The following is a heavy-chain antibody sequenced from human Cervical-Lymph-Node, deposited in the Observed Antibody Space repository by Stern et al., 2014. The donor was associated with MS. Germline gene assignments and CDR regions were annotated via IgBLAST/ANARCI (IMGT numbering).Heavy chain of an antibody. CDR1: GFSLSTSGMC. V-gene: IGHV2-70*01. Sequence: QITLKESGPALVKPTQTLTLTCTFSGFSLSTSGMCVSWIRQPPGKALEWLALIDWDDDKYYSTSLMTRLTISKDTSKNQVDLTMTNMDPVDTGTYYCARIDYYGSGMGSYYFDYWGQGTLVTVSS. CDR2: IDWDDDK. J-gene: IGHJ4*02. CDR3: ARIDYYGSGMGSYYFDY. D-gene: IGHD3-10*01.